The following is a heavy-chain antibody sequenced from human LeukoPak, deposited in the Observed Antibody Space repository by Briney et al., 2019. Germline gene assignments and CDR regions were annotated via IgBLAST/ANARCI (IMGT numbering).Heavy chain of an antibody. J-gene: IGHJ4*02. CDR3: ARVGSSWSFDY. V-gene: IGHV3-21*01. Sequence: GGSLRLSCAASGFTFSSYSMNWVRQAPGKGLEWVSSISSGGNYKYYADSVKGRFTISRDNAKNSLYLQMNSLRAEDTAVYYCARVGSSWSFDYWGQGTLVTVSS. CDR2: ISSGGNYK. D-gene: IGHD6-13*01. CDR1: GFTFSSYS.